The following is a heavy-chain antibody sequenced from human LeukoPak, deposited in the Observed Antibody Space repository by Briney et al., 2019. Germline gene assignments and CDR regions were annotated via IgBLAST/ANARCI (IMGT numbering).Heavy chain of an antibody. J-gene: IGHJ3*02. CDR1: GFTFSSYW. V-gene: IGHV3-74*01. D-gene: IGHD5-24*01. CDR2: INSDGSST. CDR3: ARDGYNLDTFDI. Sequence: PGGSLRLSCAASGFTFSSYWMHWVRQAPGKGLVWVSRINSDGSSTSYADSVKGRFTISRDTAKNTLYLQMNSLRAEDTAIYYCARDGYNLDTFDIWGQGTMVTVSS.